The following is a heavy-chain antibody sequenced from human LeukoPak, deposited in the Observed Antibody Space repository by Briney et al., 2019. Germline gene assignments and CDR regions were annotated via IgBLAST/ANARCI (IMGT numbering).Heavy chain of an antibody. V-gene: IGHV1-69*13. Sequence: ASVKVSCKASGGTFSSYAISWVRQAPGQGLEWMGGIIPIFGTANYAQKFQGRVTITADESTSTAYVELSSLRSEDTAVYYCASSEVAEYYGSGSYYFGYWGQGTLVTVSS. CDR3: ASSEVAEYYGSGSYYFGY. CDR1: GGTFSSYA. J-gene: IGHJ4*02. D-gene: IGHD3-10*01. CDR2: IIPIFGTA.